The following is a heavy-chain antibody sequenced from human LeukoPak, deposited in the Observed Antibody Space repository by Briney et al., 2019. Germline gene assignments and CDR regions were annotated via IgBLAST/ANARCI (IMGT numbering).Heavy chain of an antibody. J-gene: IGHJ4*02. CDR3: AKANWVSTADAVF. V-gene: IGHV3-23*01. CDR2: LRGNGDT. Sequence: GGSLRLSCAASGFSFSSYAMSWVREAPARGLGWVSSLRGNGDTFYADSVKGRFTLSRDDSRNTVYLQLNNLRVEDTAVYYCAKANWVSTADAVFWGQGTVVTVSS. D-gene: IGHD3-16*01. CDR1: GFSFSSYA.